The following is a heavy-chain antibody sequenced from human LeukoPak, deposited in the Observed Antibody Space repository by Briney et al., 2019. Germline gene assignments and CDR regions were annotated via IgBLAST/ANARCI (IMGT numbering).Heavy chain of an antibody. D-gene: IGHD3-22*01. CDR1: NGSFSGNY. CDR3: AKVPRVPSTYYYDNTVSY. Sequence: PSETLSLTCAVYNGSFSGNYWSRIRQPPGKGLEWIGEVNHNAKAYYNPSLKSRVTISIDMSKNQISLKLTSVTAADTAVYYCAKVPRVPSTYYYDNTVSYWAQGTLVTVSS. CDR2: VNHNAKA. J-gene: IGHJ4*02. V-gene: IGHV4-34*01.